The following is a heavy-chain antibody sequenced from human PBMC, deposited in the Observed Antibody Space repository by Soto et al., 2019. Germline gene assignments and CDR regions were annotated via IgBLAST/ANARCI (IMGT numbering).Heavy chain of an antibody. J-gene: IGHJ5*02. CDR3: ARSALGGAATDHNWFDP. Sequence: QVQLVQSGAEVKKPGASVKVSCKASGYTFTSYGISWVREAPGQGLEWMGWISAYNGNTNYAQKLQGRVTMTTDTCTSTAYMELRSLRSDDTAVYYCARSALGGAATDHNWFDPWGQGTLVTVSS. D-gene: IGHD4-17*01. CDR1: GYTFTSYG. V-gene: IGHV1-18*01. CDR2: ISAYNGNT.